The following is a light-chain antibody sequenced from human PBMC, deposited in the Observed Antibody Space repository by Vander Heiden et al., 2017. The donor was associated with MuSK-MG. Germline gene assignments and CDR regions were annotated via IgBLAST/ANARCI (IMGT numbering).Light chain of an antibody. CDR1: SLRSYY. CDR2: GKN. J-gene: IGLJ2*01. V-gene: IGLV3-19*01. Sequence: SSELTQDPAVSVALGQTVRITCQGDSLRSYYTSWYQQKPGQAPLLVIYGKNNRPSGIPDRFSGSRSGNTASMTITGARAEDEADYYCQSRDSSGNHRIFGGGTKLTVL. CDR3: QSRDSSGNHRI.